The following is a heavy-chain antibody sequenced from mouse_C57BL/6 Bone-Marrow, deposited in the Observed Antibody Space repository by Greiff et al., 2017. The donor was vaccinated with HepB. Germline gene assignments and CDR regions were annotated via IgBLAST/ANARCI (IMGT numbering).Heavy chain of an antibody. CDR3: TRSQLGLPYFDY. D-gene: IGHD4-1*02. CDR2: IYPGNSDT. Sequence: VQLQQSGTVLARPGASVKMSCKTSGYTFTSYWMHWVKQRPGQGLEWIGAIYPGNSDTSYNQKFEGKAKLTAVTSASTAYMELSSLTNEDSAVYYCTRSQLGLPYFDYWGQGTTLTVSS. J-gene: IGHJ2*01. V-gene: IGHV1-5*01. CDR1: GYTFTSYW.